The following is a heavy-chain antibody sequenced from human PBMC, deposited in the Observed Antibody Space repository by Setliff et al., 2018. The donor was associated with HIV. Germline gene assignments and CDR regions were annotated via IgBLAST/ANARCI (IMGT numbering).Heavy chain of an antibody. J-gene: IGHJ3*02. CDR3: ARGRMGYSSSWYAGGNI. CDR2: ISSSGSTI. Sequence: GGSLRLSCAASGFTFSSYEMNWVRQAPGKGLEWVSYISSSGSTIYYADSVKGRFTISRDNAKNSLYLQMNSLRAEDTAVYYCARGRMGYSSSWYAGGNIWGQGTMVTVSS. CDR1: GFTFSSYE. V-gene: IGHV3-48*03. D-gene: IGHD6-13*01.